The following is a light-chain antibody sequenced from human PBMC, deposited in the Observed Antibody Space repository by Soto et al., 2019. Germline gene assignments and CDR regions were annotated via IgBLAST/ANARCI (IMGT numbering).Light chain of an antibody. Sequence: ILLTRSPVTLSLSPGEIAVLFCRASQSVSSSYLAWYRQKPGQAPSLLIYGASSRATGIPDRFSGSGSGTDFTLTISRLEAEDFAVYYCHQYASSPWTFGQGTKVDIK. CDR2: GAS. CDR3: HQYASSPWT. V-gene: IGKV3-20*01. CDR1: QSVSSSY. J-gene: IGKJ1*01.